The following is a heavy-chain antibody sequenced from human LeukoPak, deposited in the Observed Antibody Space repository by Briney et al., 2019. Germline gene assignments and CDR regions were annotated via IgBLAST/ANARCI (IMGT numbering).Heavy chain of an antibody. CDR1: GGSISSYY. CDR2: IYYSGST. J-gene: IGHJ3*02. V-gene: IGHV4-59*06. Sequence: PSETLSLTCTVSGGSISSYYWSWIRQHPGKGLEWIGYIYYSGSTYYNPSLKSRVTISVDTSKNQFSLKLSSVTAADTAVYYCARSMTTVTDDAFDIWGQGSMVTVSS. D-gene: IGHD4-17*01. CDR3: ARSMTTVTDDAFDI.